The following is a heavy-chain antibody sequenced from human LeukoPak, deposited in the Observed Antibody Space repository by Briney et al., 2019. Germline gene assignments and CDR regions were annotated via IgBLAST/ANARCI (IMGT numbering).Heavy chain of an antibody. D-gene: IGHD6-19*01. V-gene: IGHV3-53*01. J-gene: IGHJ6*02. Sequence: GGSLRLSCAASGFTVSSNYMSWVRQAPGKGLEWGSVIYSGGSTYYADSVKGRFTISRDNSKNTLYLQMNSLRAEDTAVYYCARERPGIAVAGTSYGMDVWGQGTTVTVSS. CDR1: GFTVSSNY. CDR3: ARERPGIAVAGTSYGMDV. CDR2: IYSGGST.